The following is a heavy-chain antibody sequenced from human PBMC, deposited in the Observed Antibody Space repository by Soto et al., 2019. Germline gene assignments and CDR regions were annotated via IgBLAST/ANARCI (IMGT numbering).Heavy chain of an antibody. J-gene: IGHJ4*02. D-gene: IGHD3-22*01. Sequence: GASVKVSCKASGGTFSSYAISWVRQAPGQGLEWMGGIIPIFGTANYAQKFQGRVPITADESTSTAYMELSSLRSEDTAVYYCARDYDSSGYYYFDYWGQGTLVTVSS. V-gene: IGHV1-69*13. CDR2: IIPIFGTA. CDR1: GGTFSSYA. CDR3: ARDYDSSGYYYFDY.